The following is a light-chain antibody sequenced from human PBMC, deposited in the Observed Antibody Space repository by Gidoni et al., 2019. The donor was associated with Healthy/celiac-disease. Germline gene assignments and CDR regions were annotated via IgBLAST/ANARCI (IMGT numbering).Light chain of an antibody. V-gene: IGLV1-40*01. CDR1: SSNIGAGYD. J-gene: IGLJ3*02. CDR2: GNS. CDR3: QSYDSSLSGSEV. Sequence: QSALTQPLSVTGALGQRATNSCTGSSSNIGAGYDVHRYQQLQGTAPNLLISGNSNRPSVFPDRFSGSESGTSASLAITGLRSEDEADYYCQSYDSSLSGSEVFGGGTKLSVL.